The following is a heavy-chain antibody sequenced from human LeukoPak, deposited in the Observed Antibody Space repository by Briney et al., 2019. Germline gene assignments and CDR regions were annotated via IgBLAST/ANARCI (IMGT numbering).Heavy chain of an antibody. CDR3: ARTTNWFDP. Sequence: SETLSLTCTVSGGSISSYYWSWIRQPPGKGLEWIGYIYYSGSTNYNPSLKSRVTISVDTSKNQFSLKLSSVTAADTAVYYCARTTNWFDPWGQGTLVTVSS. CDR1: GGSISSYY. J-gene: IGHJ5*02. V-gene: IGHV4-59*01. CDR2: IYYSGST. D-gene: IGHD2/OR15-2a*01.